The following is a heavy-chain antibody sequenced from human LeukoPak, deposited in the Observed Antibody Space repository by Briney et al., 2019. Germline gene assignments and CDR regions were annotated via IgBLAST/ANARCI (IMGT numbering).Heavy chain of an antibody. CDR2: TPYDGNSK. CDR3: ARAEGVDLYFDY. Sequence: GGSLRLSCAASGFSFSTYGMHWVRQAPGKGLEWVAFTPYDGNSKYYTDSVKGRFTVSKDNLQNTLYLQMNNPGIEDTAVYFCARAEGVDLYFDYWGQGTPVTVSS. V-gene: IGHV3-30*02. J-gene: IGHJ4*02. CDR1: GFSFSTYG. D-gene: IGHD3-16*01.